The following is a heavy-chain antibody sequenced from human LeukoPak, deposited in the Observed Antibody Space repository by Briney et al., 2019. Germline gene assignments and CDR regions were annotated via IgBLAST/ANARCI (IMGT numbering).Heavy chain of an antibody. CDR3: ARGTNYYDSTGMSD. CDR1: GFTISSHG. D-gene: IGHD3-22*01. Sequence: GGSLRLSCAVSGFTISSHGMHWVRQAPGKGPEWVAMIAYHGNTEYYGDSVKGRFTISRDNAKNTLYLQVNSLRAEDTAVYFCARGTNYYDSTGMSDWGQGTLVTVSS. V-gene: IGHV3-30*03. J-gene: IGHJ4*02. CDR2: IAYHGNTE.